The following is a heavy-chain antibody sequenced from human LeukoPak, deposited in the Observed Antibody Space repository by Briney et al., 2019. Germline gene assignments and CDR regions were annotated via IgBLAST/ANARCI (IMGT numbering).Heavy chain of an antibody. J-gene: IGHJ3*02. CDR3: ARGGSYLSAFDI. CDR1: GFTFSSYG. CDR2: ISGSGGST. V-gene: IGHV3-23*01. Sequence: PGGSLRPSCAASGFTFSSYGMSWVRQAPGKGLEWVSAISGSGGSTYYADSVKGRFTISRDNSKNTLYLQMNSLRAEDTAVYYCARGGSYLSAFDIWGQGTMVTVSS. D-gene: IGHD1-26*01.